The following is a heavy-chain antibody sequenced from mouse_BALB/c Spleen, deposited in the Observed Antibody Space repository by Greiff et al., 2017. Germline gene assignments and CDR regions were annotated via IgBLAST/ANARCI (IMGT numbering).Heavy chain of an antibody. J-gene: IGHJ2*01. CDR2: IYPGDGDT. CDR3: AREGYDRYDGRIDY. V-gene: IGHV1-87*01. CDR1: GYTFTSYW. Sequence: VQLQQSGAELARPGASVKLSCKASGYTFTSYWMQWVKQRPGQGLEWIRAIYPGDGDTRYTQKFKGKATLTADKSSSTAYMQLSSLASEDSAVYYCAREGYDRYDGRIDYWGQGTTLTVSS. D-gene: IGHD2-14*01.